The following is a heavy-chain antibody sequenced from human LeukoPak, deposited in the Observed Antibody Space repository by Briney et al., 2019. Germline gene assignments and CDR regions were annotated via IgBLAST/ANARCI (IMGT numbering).Heavy chain of an antibody. V-gene: IGHV3-74*01. CDR2: ISSDGTYT. Sequence: GGSLRLSCAASGFTFSSHLMHWVRHAPGKGLVWVSRISSDGTYTNYADSVRGRSTISRDNAKNTLYLQMNSLRAEDTAVYYCARAYSGDDYYYYYYGMGVWGQGTTVTVSS. CDR3: ARAYSGDDYYYYYYGMGV. CDR1: GFTFSSHL. J-gene: IGHJ6*02. D-gene: IGHD5-12*01.